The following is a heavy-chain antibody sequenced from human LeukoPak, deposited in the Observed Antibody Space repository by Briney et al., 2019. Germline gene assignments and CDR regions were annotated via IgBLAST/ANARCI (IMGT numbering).Heavy chain of an antibody. CDR3: ASGAWATRLNS. D-gene: IGHD5-24*01. V-gene: IGHV4-34*12. CDR2: IFDGKTI. Sequence: PSETLSPTCAVYGESLNSYYWTWIRQSPRKGLEWIGDIFDGKTINYNPSLKSRVTISAATSSQQFSLNLKSVTAADTAVYFCASGAWATRLNSWAQGALVIVSS. CDR1: GESLNSYY. J-gene: IGHJ4*02.